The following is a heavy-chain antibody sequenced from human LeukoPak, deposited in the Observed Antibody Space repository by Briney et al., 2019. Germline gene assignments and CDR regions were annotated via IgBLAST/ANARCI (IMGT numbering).Heavy chain of an antibody. D-gene: IGHD4-17*01. J-gene: IGHJ3*02. Sequence: GGSLRLSCAASGFTFSDYYMSWIRQAPGKGLEWVSYISSSGSTIYYADSVKGRFTISRDNAKNSLYLQMNSPRAEDTAVYYCAREDYDYAFDIWGQGTMVTVSS. V-gene: IGHV3-11*01. CDR2: ISSSGSTI. CDR3: AREDYDYAFDI. CDR1: GFTFSDYY.